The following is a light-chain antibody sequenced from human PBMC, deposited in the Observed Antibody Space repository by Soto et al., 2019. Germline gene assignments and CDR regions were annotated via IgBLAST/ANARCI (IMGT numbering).Light chain of an antibody. J-gene: IGKJ1*01. CDR2: KAS. CDR1: QNTSSY. V-gene: IGKV1-5*03. Sequence: DIQMTQSPSTLPASVGDGVSITCRASQNTSSYLAWYQQKPGKAPKLLIYKASSLESGVPSRFSGSRSGTEFTLTISSLQPDDFATYFCQQYYSYPGTFGQGTKVDIK. CDR3: QQYYSYPGT.